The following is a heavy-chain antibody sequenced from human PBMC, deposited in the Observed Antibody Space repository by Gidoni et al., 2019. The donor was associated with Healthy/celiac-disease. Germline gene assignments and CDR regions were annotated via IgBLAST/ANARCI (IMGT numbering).Heavy chain of an antibody. J-gene: IGHJ5*02. CDR2: ISAYNGNT. Sequence: QVQLVQSGAEVKTPGASVQAPCKASGYTFTSYGISWVRQAPGQGLEWMGWISAYNGNTNYAQKLQGRVTMTTDTSTSTAYMELRSLGSDDTAVYYCARTPDSSGWGDPWGQGTLVTVSS. CDR3: ARTPDSSGWGDP. D-gene: IGHD6-19*01. V-gene: IGHV1-18*01. CDR1: GYTFTSYG.